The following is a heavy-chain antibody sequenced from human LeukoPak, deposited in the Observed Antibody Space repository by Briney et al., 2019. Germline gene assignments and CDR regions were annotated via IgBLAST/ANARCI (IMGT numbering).Heavy chain of an antibody. V-gene: IGHV1-46*01. Sequence: ASVKVSCKASGHTFTSYYIHWVRQAPGQGLEWMGIINPSGGSTTYLQKVQGRVTMTRDTSTNTVYMELSSLRSEDTAMYYCARDPSLDAFDIWGQGTMVTVSS. J-gene: IGHJ3*02. CDR2: INPSGGST. CDR1: GHTFTSYY. CDR3: ARDPSLDAFDI.